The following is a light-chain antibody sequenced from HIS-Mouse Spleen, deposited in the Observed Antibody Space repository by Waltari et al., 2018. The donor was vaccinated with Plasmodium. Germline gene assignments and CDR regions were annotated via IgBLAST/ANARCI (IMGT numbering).Light chain of an antibody. CDR1: SSHVGGYNS. CDR2: EVS. V-gene: IGLV2-8*01. Sequence: QSALTQPPSASWSPGQSVTIPCTGTSSHVGGYNSVPWYQQHPGKAPKLMIYEVSKRPSGVPDRFSGSKSGNTASLTVSGLQAEDEADYYCSSYAGSNNLVFGGGTKLTVL. CDR3: SSYAGSNNLV. J-gene: IGLJ2*01.